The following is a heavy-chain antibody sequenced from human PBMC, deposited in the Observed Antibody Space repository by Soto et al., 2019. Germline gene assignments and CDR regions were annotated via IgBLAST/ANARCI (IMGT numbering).Heavy chain of an antibody. D-gene: IGHD6-19*01. V-gene: IGHV3-33*01. CDR3: ARDRGAIAVATSQQGYLDY. CDR1: GFTFSSYG. J-gene: IGHJ4*02. Sequence: GGSLRLSCAASGFTFSSYGMHWVRQAPGKGLEWVAVIWYDGSNKYYADSVKGRFTISRDNSKNTLYLQMNSLRAEDTAVYYCARDRGAIAVATSQQGYLDYWGQGTLVTVSS. CDR2: IWYDGSNK.